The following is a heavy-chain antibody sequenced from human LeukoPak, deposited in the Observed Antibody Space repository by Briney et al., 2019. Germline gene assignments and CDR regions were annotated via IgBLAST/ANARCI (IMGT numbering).Heavy chain of an antibody. CDR2: IYHSGST. D-gene: IGHD3-10*01. J-gene: IGHJ3*02. V-gene: IGHV4-38-2*01. CDR1: GYSISSGYY. CDR3: ARHGVLLLFPGAFDI. Sequence: SETLSLTCAVSGYSISSGYYWGWIRHPPVKGLEWIGSIYHSGSTYYNPSLKSRVTISVDTSKNQFSLKLSSVNAADTAVYYCARHGVLLLFPGAFDIWGQGTMVTVSS.